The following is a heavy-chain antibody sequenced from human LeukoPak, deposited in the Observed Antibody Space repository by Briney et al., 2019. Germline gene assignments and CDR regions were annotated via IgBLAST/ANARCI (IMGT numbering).Heavy chain of an antibody. D-gene: IGHD6-19*01. J-gene: IGHJ5*02. CDR3: ARVPPVYSSGWYGFDP. CDR2: INPSGGST. Sequence: ASVKVSCKASGYTFTGYYMHWVRQAPGQGLEWMGIINPSGGSTSYAQKFQGRVTMTRDTSTSTVYMELSSLRSEDTAVYYCARVPPVYSSGWYGFDPWGQGTLVTVSS. V-gene: IGHV1-46*01. CDR1: GYTFTGYY.